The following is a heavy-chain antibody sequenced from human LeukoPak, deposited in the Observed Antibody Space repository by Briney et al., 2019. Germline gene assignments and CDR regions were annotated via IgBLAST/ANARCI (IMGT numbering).Heavy chain of an antibody. CDR1: GGSISSYY. Sequence: PSETLSLTCTVSGGSISSYYWSWIRQPPGKGLEWIGYIYYSGSTNYNPSLKSRVTISVDTSKNQFSLKLCSVTAADTAVYYCARKSSYDFWSGYTDHNWFDPWGQGTLVTVSS. CDR2: IYYSGST. CDR3: ARKSSYDFWSGYTDHNWFDP. D-gene: IGHD3-3*01. V-gene: IGHV4-59*08. J-gene: IGHJ5*02.